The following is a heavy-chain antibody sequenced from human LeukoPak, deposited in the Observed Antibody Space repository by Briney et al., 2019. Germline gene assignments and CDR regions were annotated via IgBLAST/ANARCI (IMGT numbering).Heavy chain of an antibody. CDR2: IRGDGSVK. J-gene: IGHJ3*02. D-gene: IGHD3-22*01. CDR1: GFTFSKYW. Sequence: GGSLRLSCVAPGFTFSKYWMTWFRQAPGKGLKWVANIRGDGSVKYLLDSVKGRFTISRDNVKNSLSLEMNNLRAEDTAVYYCSRDANYYDSSRHYFDAFDIWGQGTMVTVSS. V-gene: IGHV3-7*01. CDR3: SRDANYYDSSRHYFDAFDI.